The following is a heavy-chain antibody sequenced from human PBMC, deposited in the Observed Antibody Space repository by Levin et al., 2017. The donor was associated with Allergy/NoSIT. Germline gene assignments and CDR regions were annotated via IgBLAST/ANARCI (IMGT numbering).Heavy chain of an antibody. Sequence: GESLKISCKASGYTFTSYYMHWVRQAPGQGLEWMGIINPNSGNTGYAQKFQGRVTMTRNTSISTAYMELNSLRSEDTAVYYCARRPDYGGTSGSQYFQHWGQGTLVTVSS. J-gene: IGHJ1*01. V-gene: IGHV1-8*02. CDR1: GYTFTSYY. CDR3: ARRPDYGGTSGSQYFQH. D-gene: IGHD4-23*01. CDR2: INPNSGNT.